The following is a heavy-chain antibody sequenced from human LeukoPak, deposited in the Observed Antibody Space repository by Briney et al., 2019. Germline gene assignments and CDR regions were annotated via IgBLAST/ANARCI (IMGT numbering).Heavy chain of an antibody. CDR3: AKDDRLLRFLH. CDR2: ISGSGGST. CDR1: GFTFSIYG. V-gene: IGHV3-23*01. D-gene: IGHD3-16*01. Sequence: PGGSLRLSCAASGFTFSIYGMNWVRQAPGRGLEWVSGISGSGGSTYYADSVQGRFTISRDNSKNTVYLQINNLRDEDTAVYYCAKDDRLLRFLHWGQGTLVTVSS. J-gene: IGHJ4*02.